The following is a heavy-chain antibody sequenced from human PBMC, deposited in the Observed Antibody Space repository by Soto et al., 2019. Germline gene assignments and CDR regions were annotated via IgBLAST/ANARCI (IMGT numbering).Heavy chain of an antibody. V-gene: IGHV3-23*01. J-gene: IGHJ3*02. CDR1: GFTFND. D-gene: IGHD3-16*01. CDR2: ITGGGHT. CDR3: AKDRSGWGSFDI. Sequence: EVQVLESGGGLVQPGGSLRLSCSASGFTFNDINWVSQAPGKGLEWISRITGGGHTDYVDSVKGRFTISRDNSKNTVYLQMNSLRADDTAVYYCAKDRSGWGSFDIWGQGTVVTVSS.